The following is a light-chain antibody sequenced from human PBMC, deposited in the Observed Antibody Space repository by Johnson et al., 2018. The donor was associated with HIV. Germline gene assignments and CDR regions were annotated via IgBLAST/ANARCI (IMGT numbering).Light chain of an antibody. J-gene: IGLJ1*01. CDR3: GAWDSTLNAYV. CDR2: DND. V-gene: IGLV1-51*01. CDR1: YSNIGNNY. Sequence: QSVLTQPPSVSAAPGQKVTISCSGSYSNIGNNYVSWYQQVPGTAPKLLIYDNDKRPSGIPDRFSASKSGTSATLGITGLQTGDEADYFCGAWDSTLNAYVFGTGTKVTVL.